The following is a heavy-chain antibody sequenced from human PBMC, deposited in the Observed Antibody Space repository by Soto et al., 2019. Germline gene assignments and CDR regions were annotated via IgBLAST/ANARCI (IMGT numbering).Heavy chain of an antibody. CDR3: ARASLVYEGDPHAFDI. V-gene: IGHV4-31*03. D-gene: IGHD2-8*01. CDR2: IYYSGST. CDR1: GGSISSGGYY. J-gene: IGHJ3*02. Sequence: QVQLQESGPGLVKPSQTLSLTCTVSGGSISSGGYYWSWIRQHPGKGLEWIGYIYYSGSTYYNPSLKSRVTISVDTSKNQFSLKLSSVTAADTAVYYCARASLVYEGDPHAFDIWGQGTMVTVSS.